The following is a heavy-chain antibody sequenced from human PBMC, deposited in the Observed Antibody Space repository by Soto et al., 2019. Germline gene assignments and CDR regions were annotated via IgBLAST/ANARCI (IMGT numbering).Heavy chain of an antibody. V-gene: IGHV3-48*02. CDR2: ISSSSSTI. CDR1: GFTFSSYS. D-gene: IGHD1-1*01. J-gene: IGHJ5*02. Sequence: PGGSLRLSCXASGFTFSSYSMNWVRQAPGKGLEWVSYISSSSSTIYYADSVKGRFTISRDNAKNSLYLQMNSLRDEDTAVYYCASELAALTWFDPWGQGTLVTVSS. CDR3: ASELAALTWFDP.